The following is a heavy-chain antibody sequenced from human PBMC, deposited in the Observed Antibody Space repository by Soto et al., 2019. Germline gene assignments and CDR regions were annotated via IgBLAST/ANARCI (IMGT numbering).Heavy chain of an antibody. D-gene: IGHD5-12*01. Sequence: QVQLVQSGAEEKKPGASVKVSCKASGYTFTNYATHWVRQAPGQRLEWMGWINAGNGNTKYSQKFQGRVTITRDTSASTAYMELSSLRSEDTAVCYCASVSGYYLPDYWGQGTLVTVSS. CDR1: GYTFTNYA. CDR3: ASVSGYYLPDY. J-gene: IGHJ4*02. CDR2: INAGNGNT. V-gene: IGHV1-3*05.